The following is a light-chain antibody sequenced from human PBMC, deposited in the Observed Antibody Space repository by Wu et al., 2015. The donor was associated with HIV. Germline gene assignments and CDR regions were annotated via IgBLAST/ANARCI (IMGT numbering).Light chain of an antibody. CDR1: QSVTSN. CDR3: QQYNDWPRT. CDR2: GAS. J-gene: IGKJ5*01. Sequence: EILMTQSPDTLSVSPGERATLSCRASQSVTSNLAWYQQRPGQAPRLLVYGASTRATGIPARFSGSGSGTEFTLTINSMQSEDFAVYYCQQYNDWPRTFGQGTRLEI. V-gene: IGKV3-15*01.